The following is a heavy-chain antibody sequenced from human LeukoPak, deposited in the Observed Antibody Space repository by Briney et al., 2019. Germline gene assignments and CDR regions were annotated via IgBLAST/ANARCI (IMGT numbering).Heavy chain of an antibody. CDR1: GFTFSTYN. D-gene: IGHD3-9*01. CDR3: ARDDRTYYDILTGYSSYSWFDP. V-gene: IGHV3-21*01. J-gene: IGHJ5*02. CDR2: ISTSSSYI. Sequence: GGSLRLSCAASGFTFSTYNMNWVRQAPGKGLEWVSCISTSSSYIYYSDSVKGRFTISRDNAKNSFYLQMNSLRAEDTAVYYCARDDRTYYDILTGYSSYSWFDPWGQGTLVTVSS.